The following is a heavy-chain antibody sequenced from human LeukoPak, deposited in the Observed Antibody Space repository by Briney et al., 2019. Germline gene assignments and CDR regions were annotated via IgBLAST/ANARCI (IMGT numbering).Heavy chain of an antibody. CDR3: AKINGAMVFPPDY. J-gene: IGHJ4*02. D-gene: IGHD5-18*01. CDR1: GFTFSGYP. Sequence: PGGSLRLSCAASGFTFSGYPIHWVRQAPGKGLEWVAVISYDGSNKYYADSVKGRFTISRDNSKNTLYLQMNSLRAEDTAVYYCAKINGAMVFPPDYWGQGTLVTVSS. V-gene: IGHV3-30-3*02. CDR2: ISYDGSNK.